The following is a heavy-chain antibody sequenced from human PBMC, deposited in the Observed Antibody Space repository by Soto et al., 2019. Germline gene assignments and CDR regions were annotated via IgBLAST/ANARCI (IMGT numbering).Heavy chain of an antibody. D-gene: IGHD3-10*01. V-gene: IGHV4-59*01. Sequence: PSETLSPTCTVSGGSISSYYWSWIRQPPGKGLEWIGYIYYSGSTNYNPSLKSRVTISVDTSKNQFSLKLSSVTAADTAVYYCARALKGVRGPYYYYYGMDVWGQGTTVTVSS. CDR2: IYYSGST. CDR3: ARALKGVRGPYYYYYGMDV. CDR1: GGSISSYY. J-gene: IGHJ6*02.